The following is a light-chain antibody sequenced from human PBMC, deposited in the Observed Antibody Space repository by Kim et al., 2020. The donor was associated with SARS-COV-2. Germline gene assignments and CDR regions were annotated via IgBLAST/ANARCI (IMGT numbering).Light chain of an antibody. CDR3: QSYDSSLSGYV. CDR2: GNS. J-gene: IGLJ1*01. Sequence: RVSITCTGSSTNIGAGYDVHWYQQLPGTAPNLLIYGNSNRPSGFPDRFSGSNSGTSASLAITGLQAENEADYYCQSYDSSLSGYVFGTGTKVTVL. V-gene: IGLV1-40*01. CDR1: STNIGAGYD.